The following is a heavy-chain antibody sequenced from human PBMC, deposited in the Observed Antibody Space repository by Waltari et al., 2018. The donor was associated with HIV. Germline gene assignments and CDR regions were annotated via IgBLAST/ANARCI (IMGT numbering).Heavy chain of an antibody. Sequence: EVELVDSGGGLVQPGGSLRLSCVASKFTFSHYWISWVRQLPGTGLVWVSRVNGDASSTDYADSVRGRFTISRDNAKNTLYLQMNSLRAEDTALYYCTRAVFWSGFFRDYFFDYWGQGTPVTVSS. CDR1: KFTFSHYW. V-gene: IGHV3-74*01. J-gene: IGHJ4*02. D-gene: IGHD3-3*01. CDR2: VNGDASST. CDR3: TRAVFWSGFFRDYFFDY.